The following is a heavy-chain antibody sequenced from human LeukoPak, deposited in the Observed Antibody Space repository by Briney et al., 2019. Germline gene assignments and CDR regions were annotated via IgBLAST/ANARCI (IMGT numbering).Heavy chain of an antibody. J-gene: IGHJ5*02. CDR3: ARDWHYDILTGESYNWFDP. CDR2: IIPIFGTA. Sequence: GASVKVSCKASGGTFSSYAISWVRQAPGQGLEWMGGIIPIFGTANYAQKFQGRVTITADKSTSTAYMELSSLRSEDTAVYYCARDWHYDILTGESYNWFDPWGQGTLVTVSS. D-gene: IGHD3-9*01. CDR1: GGTFSSYA. V-gene: IGHV1-69*06.